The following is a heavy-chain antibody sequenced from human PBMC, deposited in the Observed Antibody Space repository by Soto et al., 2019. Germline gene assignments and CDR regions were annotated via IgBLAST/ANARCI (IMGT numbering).Heavy chain of an antibody. CDR2: ISGSGGST. J-gene: IGHJ4*02. V-gene: IGHV3-23*01. CDR1: GFTFSNSA. Sequence: GGSLRLSCAASGFTFSNSAMSWVRQAPGKGLEWVSAISGSGGSTYYADSVKGRFTISRDNSKNTLYVQMNSLRAEDTAVYYCAKRGVKSLDYWGQGALVTVSS. CDR3: AKRGVKSLDY. D-gene: IGHD3-10*01.